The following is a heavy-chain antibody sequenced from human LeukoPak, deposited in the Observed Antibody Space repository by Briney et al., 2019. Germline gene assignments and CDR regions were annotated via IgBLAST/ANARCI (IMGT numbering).Heavy chain of an antibody. CDR1: GFTFSSYA. J-gene: IGHJ4*02. V-gene: IGHV3-23*01. Sequence: GGSLRLSCAASGFTFSSYAMSWVRQAPGKGLEWVSAISGSGGSTYYADSVKGRFTISRDNAKNSLYLQMNSLRAEDTAVYYCAREGVVTGIDYWGQGTLVTVSS. CDR2: ISGSGGST. D-gene: IGHD2-15*01. CDR3: AREGVVTGIDY.